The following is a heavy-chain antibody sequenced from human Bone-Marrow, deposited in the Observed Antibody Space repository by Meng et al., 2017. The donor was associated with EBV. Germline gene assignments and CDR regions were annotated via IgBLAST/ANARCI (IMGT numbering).Heavy chain of an antibody. V-gene: IGHV3-15*01. J-gene: IGHJ4*02. Sequence: VQLVESGGGLVQPGGSLRLSCGASGYSLTGAWMSWVRQAPGKGLEWVGRIKNKIDGGTTDYAAPVKGRFTISRDDSKNTVYLQMNSLKTEDTAVYFCTTSHLYWNDEDYGGQGTLVTVSS. CDR2: IKNKIDGGTT. D-gene: IGHD1-1*01. CDR3: TTSHLYWNDEDY. CDR1: GYSLTGAW.